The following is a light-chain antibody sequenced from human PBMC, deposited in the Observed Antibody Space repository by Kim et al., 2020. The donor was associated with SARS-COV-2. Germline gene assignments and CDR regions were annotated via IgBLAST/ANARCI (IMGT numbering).Light chain of an antibody. J-gene: IGKJ4*01. CDR1: QSLFYSSRNKNN. CDR3: QQYYTTPLT. Sequence: ATINCKSSQSLFYSSRNKNNLAWYQQKPGQPPKLLIHWASIRESGVPDRFSGSGSGTDFTLTISTLQAEDVAIYYCQQYYTTPLTFGGGTKVDIK. CDR2: WAS. V-gene: IGKV4-1*01.